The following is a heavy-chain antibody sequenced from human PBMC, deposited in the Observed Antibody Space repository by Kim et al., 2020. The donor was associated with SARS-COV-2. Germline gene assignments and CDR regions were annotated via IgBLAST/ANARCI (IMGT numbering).Heavy chain of an antibody. J-gene: IGHJ4*02. CDR2: GSEK. Sequence: GSEKYYVASVKGQFTSSGDNAKNSLFLQMDSLTAEDTAVYYCASGGTTTYWGQGTLVTVSS. CDR3: ASGGTTTY. V-gene: IGHV3-7*03. D-gene: IGHD1-26*01.